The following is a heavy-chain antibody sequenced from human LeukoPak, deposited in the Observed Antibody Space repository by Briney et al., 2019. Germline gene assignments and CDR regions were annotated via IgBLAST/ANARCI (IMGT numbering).Heavy chain of an antibody. Sequence: PGGSLRLSCAASGFTVSSNYMTWVRQAPGKGLEWVSVVETGGAKYADSVKGRFTISRDNAKNSLYLQMNSLRAEDTAVYYCARDKQQHYYYYYMDVWGKGTTVTVSS. J-gene: IGHJ6*03. CDR1: GFTVSSNY. D-gene: IGHD6-13*01. V-gene: IGHV3-66*01. CDR2: VETGGA. CDR3: ARDKQQHYYYYYMDV.